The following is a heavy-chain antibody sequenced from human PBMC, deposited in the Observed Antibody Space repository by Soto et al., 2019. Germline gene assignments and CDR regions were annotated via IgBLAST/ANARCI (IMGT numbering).Heavy chain of an antibody. Sequence: RGALLVSCAACVFTFRIYWMSWVRQAPGKGLEWVANIKQDGSEKYYVDSVKGRFTISRDNAKNSLYLQMNSLRAEDTAVYYCARDMDDSSGYYFYYYGMDVWGQGTTVTVSS. CDR3: ARDMDDSSGYYFYYYGMDV. CDR2: IKQDGSEK. V-gene: IGHV3-7*03. D-gene: IGHD3-22*01. CDR1: VFTFRIYW. J-gene: IGHJ6*01.